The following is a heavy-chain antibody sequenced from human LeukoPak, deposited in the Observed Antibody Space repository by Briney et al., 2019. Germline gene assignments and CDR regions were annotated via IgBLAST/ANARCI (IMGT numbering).Heavy chain of an antibody. D-gene: IGHD4-11*01. Sequence: GGSLRLSCAASGFTFYDYAMHWVRHAPGKGLEGVSGIRGNSGSIGYADSVKGRFTISRDNAKNSLYLQMNSLRAEDMALYYCAKDLTPYSNYVVSAFDIWGQGTMVTVSS. J-gene: IGHJ3*02. CDR3: AKDLTPYSNYVVSAFDI. CDR1: GFTFYDYA. CDR2: IRGNSGSI. V-gene: IGHV3-9*03.